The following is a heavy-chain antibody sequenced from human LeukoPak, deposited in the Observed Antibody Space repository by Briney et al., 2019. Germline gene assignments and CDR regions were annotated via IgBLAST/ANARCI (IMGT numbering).Heavy chain of an antibody. CDR2: IGSGGTT. V-gene: IGHV3-23*01. J-gene: IGHJ4*02. CDR1: GFTFSNYA. D-gene: IGHD3-22*01. Sequence: GGSLRLSCAASGFTFSNYAMSWVRQAPGKGLEWVSSIGSGGTTHYADSMKGRFTISKDNSKNTLFLQMNSLRAEDTAVYYCAKYFYDSSTYSFDYWGQGTLVTVSS. CDR3: AKYFYDSSTYSFDY.